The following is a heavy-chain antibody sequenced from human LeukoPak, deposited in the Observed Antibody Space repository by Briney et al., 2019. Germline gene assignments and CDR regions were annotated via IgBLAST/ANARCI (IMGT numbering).Heavy chain of an antibody. J-gene: IGHJ4*02. V-gene: IGHV4-59*01. CDR3: ATVTSHPRYFDH. D-gene: IGHD2-21*02. Sequence: PSETLSLTCTVSGDSIYWSWVRQSPGKGLQWIGTIYYSGATNYNPSLASRVTMSLDMSKSQFSLQLSSVTAADTAIYYCATVTSHPRYFDHWGQGTLVTVSS. CDR1: GDSIY. CDR2: IYYSGAT.